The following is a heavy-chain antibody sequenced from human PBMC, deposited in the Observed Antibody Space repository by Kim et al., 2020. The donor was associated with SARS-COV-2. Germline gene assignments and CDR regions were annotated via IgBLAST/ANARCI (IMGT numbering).Heavy chain of an antibody. CDR1: GGSISSGGYY. CDR3: ARDNLRFGELLGDYFDY. V-gene: IGHV4-31*03. D-gene: IGHD3-10*01. CDR2: IYYSGST. Sequence: SETLSLTCTVSGGSISSGGYYWSWIRQHPGKGLEWIGYIYYSGSTYYNPSLKSRVTISVDTSKNQFSLKLSSVTAADTAVYYCARDNLRFGELLGDYFDYWGQGTLVTVSS. J-gene: IGHJ4*02.